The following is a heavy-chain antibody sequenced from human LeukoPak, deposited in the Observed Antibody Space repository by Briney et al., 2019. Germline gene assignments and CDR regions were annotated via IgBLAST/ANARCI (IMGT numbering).Heavy chain of an antibody. CDR2: IYHSGST. CDR3: AREGARFGSGWYTGFDY. J-gene: IGHJ4*02. CDR1: GYSISSGYY. Sequence: PSETLSLTCTVSGYSISSGYYWGWIRQPPGKGLEWIGSIYHSGSTYYNPSLKSRVTISVDRSKNQFSLKLSSVTAADTAVYYCAREGARFGSGWYTGFDYWGQGTLVTVSS. V-gene: IGHV4-38-2*02. D-gene: IGHD6-19*01.